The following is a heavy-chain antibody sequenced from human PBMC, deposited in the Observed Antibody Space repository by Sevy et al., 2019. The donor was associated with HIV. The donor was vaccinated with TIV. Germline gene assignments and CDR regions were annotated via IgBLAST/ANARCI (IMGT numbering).Heavy chain of an antibody. D-gene: IGHD6-19*01. Sequence: GGSLRLSCAASGFTFSSYGMNWVRQAPGKGLEWVSYISSSSSTIYYADSVKGRFTISRDNAKNSLYLQMNSLRDEDTAVYYCARTPGIAVAGTFYYFDYWGQGTLVTVSS. J-gene: IGHJ4*02. CDR1: GFTFSSYG. CDR2: ISSSSSTI. V-gene: IGHV3-48*02. CDR3: ARTPGIAVAGTFYYFDY.